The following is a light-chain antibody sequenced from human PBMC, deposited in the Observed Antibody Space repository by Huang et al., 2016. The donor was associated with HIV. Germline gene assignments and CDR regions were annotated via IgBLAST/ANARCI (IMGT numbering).Light chain of an antibody. Sequence: EVVMTQSPATLSVSPGESATLSCRASHSIGTNLAWYQQKPGQAPRLLIYDASTRATGFSARFSGSGSGTEFSLAIDSLQSEDSAVYYCQQYNYWPLLSFGGGTKLDI. V-gene: IGKV3-15*01. CDR1: HSIGTN. J-gene: IGKJ4*01. CDR2: DAS. CDR3: QQYNYWPLLS.